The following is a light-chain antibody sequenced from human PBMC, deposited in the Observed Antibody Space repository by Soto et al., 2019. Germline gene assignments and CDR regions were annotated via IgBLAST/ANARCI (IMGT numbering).Light chain of an antibody. CDR3: QHFGSSPPVI. Sequence: EIVMTQSPGTLSLSPGERATLACMASQSVRSNYLAWYQQKPGQAPRLLIYGASSRAAGIPDRFRGSGSGSEFSLTISGLEPEDFAVYFCQHFGSSPPVIFGQGTRLEIK. CDR1: QSVRSNY. CDR2: GAS. V-gene: IGKV3-20*01. J-gene: IGKJ5*01.